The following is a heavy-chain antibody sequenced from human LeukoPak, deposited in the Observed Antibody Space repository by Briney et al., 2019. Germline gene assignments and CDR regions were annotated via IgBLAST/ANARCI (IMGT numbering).Heavy chain of an antibody. D-gene: IGHD2-15*01. CDR3: ARDRYSGCSGGSCYFGY. Sequence: GGSLRLSCAASGFTFSTYSGNWIRQAPGKGLEWVSDINWNGGSTGYADSLKGRFTISRDNAKNSLYLQMNSLRAEDTALYYCARDRYSGCSGGSCYFGYWGQGTLVTVSS. CDR2: INWNGGST. V-gene: IGHV3-20*04. J-gene: IGHJ4*02. CDR1: GFTFSTYS.